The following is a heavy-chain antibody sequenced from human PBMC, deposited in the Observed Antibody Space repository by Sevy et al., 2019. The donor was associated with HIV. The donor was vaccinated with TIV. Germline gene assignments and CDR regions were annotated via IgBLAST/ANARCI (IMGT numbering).Heavy chain of an antibody. CDR3: AIRAFAFDAIDV. V-gene: IGHV3-74*01. J-gene: IGHJ3*01. CDR1: GFTFSNYW. CDR2: IDSDGSRT. Sequence: GSLRLSCAASGFTFSNYWMHWVRQAPGKGLVWVSRIDSDGSRTDYADSVKGRFTISRDNAKNTLFLQMNGLRAEDTAVYYCAIRAFAFDAIDVWGQGTMVTVSS. D-gene: IGHD3-16*01.